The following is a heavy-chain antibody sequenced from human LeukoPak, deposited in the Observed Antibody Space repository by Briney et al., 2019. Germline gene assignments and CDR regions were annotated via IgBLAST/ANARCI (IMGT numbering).Heavy chain of an antibody. J-gene: IGHJ6*03. CDR1: AFTFSTYG. V-gene: IGHV3-23*01. Sequence: GGSLRLSCAASAFTFSTYGMIWVRPAPGKGLGWGSSISESGDNTYYADSVKGRFTISRDNSKNTLYLQMNSLRAEDTAVYYCAAKTRLSAVTSYYYVDVWGKGTTATVSS. CDR2: ISESGDNT. CDR3: AAKTRLSAVTSYYYVDV. D-gene: IGHD3-10*01.